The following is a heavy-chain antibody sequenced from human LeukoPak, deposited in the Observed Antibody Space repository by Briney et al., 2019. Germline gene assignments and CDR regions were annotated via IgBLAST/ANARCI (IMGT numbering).Heavy chain of an antibody. Sequence: SETLSLTCTVSGGSISSYYWSWIRQPPGKGLEWMGYIYYSGSTNYNPSLKSRVTISVDTSKNQFSLKLSSVTAADTAVYYCARLLYDDFWSGPLMDVWGKGTTVTVSS. V-gene: IGHV4-59*08. J-gene: IGHJ6*03. CDR3: ARLLYDDFWSGPLMDV. CDR2: IYYSGST. D-gene: IGHD3-3*01. CDR1: GGSISSYY.